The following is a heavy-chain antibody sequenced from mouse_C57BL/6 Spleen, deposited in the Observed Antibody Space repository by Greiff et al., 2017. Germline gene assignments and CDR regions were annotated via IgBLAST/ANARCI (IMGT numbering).Heavy chain of an antibody. J-gene: IGHJ4*01. CDR3: TTVVSYAMDY. D-gene: IGHD1-1*01. CDR1: GFTFSNYW. CDR2: IRLKSDNYAT. V-gene: IGHV6-3*01. Sequence: EVQVVESGGCLVQPGGSMKLSCVASGFTFSNYWMNWVRQSPEKGLEWVAQIRLKSDNYATHYAESVKGRFTISRDDSKSSVYLQMNNLRAEDTGIYYCTTVVSYAMDYWGQGTSVTVSS.